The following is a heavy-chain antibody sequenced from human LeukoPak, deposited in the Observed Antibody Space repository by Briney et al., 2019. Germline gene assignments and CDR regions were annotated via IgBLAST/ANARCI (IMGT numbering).Heavy chain of an antibody. J-gene: IGHJ4*02. D-gene: IGHD2-15*01. CDR3: ARAQCSGGSCYYFDY. V-gene: IGHV4-61*02. Sequence: PSETLSLTCTVSGGSISSGSYYWSWIRQPAGKGLEWIGRIYTSGSTNYIPSLKSRVTISVDTSKNQFSLKLSSVTAADTAVYYCARAQCSGGSCYYFDYWGQGTLVTVSS. CDR2: IYTSGST. CDR1: GGSISSGSYY.